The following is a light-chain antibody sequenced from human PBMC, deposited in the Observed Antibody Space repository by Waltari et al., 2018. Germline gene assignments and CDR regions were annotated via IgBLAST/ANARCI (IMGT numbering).Light chain of an antibody. Sequence: EIVKTQSPATLSVSPGERATLSCRASQSVRSNLAWYQQKPGQAPRLLIYGASTRATGIPARFSGSGSGTEFTLTISSLQSEDFAVYYCQQYNNWPPLTFGGGTKVEIK. V-gene: IGKV3-15*01. J-gene: IGKJ4*01. CDR3: QQYNNWPPLT. CDR1: QSVRSN. CDR2: GAS.